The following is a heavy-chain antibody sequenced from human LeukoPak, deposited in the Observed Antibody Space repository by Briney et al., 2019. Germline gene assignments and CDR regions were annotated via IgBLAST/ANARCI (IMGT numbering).Heavy chain of an antibody. CDR3: ARAPSGAFDI. V-gene: IGHV3-13*01. J-gene: IGHJ3*02. D-gene: IGHD3-3*01. CDR2: IGTAGDT. Sequence: GGSLRLSCAASGFTFSSYDMHWAREATGKGLEWVSAIGTAGDTYYPGSVKGRFTISRENAKNSLYLQMNSLRAGDTAVYYCARAPSGAFDIWGQGTMVTVSS. CDR1: GFTFSSYD.